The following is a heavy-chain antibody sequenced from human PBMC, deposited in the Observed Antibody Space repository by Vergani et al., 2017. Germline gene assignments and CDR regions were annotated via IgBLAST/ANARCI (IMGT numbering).Heavy chain of an antibody. Sequence: QVQLVQSGAEVKKPGASVKVSCKASGYTFTSYYMHWVRQAPGQGLEWMGIINPSGGSTSYAQKFQGRVTMTRDTSTSTVYMELRSLRSEDTAVYYCARGREYGDLGPGFDPWGQGTLVTVSS. CDR2: INPSGGST. CDR1: GYTFTSYY. V-gene: IGHV1-46*01. CDR3: ARGREYGDLGPGFDP. D-gene: IGHD4-17*01. J-gene: IGHJ5*02.